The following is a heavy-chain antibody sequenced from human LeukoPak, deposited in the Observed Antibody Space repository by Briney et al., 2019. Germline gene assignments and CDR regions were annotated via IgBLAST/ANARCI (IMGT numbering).Heavy chain of an antibody. D-gene: IGHD2-2*01. CDR2: INPNSGGT. V-gene: IGHV1-2*04. CDR3: ARDSRYCSSISCSGGSQVGHWFDP. Sequence: ASVKVSCKASGYTFTGYYMHWVRQAPGQGLEWMGWINPNSGGTNYAQKFQGWVTMTRDTSISTAYMELSRLRSDDTAVYYCARDSRYCSSISCSGGSQVGHWFDPWGQGTLVTVSS. J-gene: IGHJ5*02. CDR1: GYTFTGYY.